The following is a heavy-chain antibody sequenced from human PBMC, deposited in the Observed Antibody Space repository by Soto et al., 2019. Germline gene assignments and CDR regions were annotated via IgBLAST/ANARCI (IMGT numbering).Heavy chain of an antibody. Sequence: QITLKESGPTLVKPTQTLTLTCTFSGFSLSTSGVGVGWIRQPPGKALEWLALIYWDDDKRYSPSLKNRLTITKDTPKNQVVLTTTNMDPVDTATYYCAHSTAMAPPYYYYYGMDVWGQGTTVTVSS. D-gene: IGHD5-18*01. CDR1: GFSLSTSGVG. V-gene: IGHV2-5*02. CDR2: IYWDDDK. CDR3: AHSTAMAPPYYYYYGMDV. J-gene: IGHJ6*02.